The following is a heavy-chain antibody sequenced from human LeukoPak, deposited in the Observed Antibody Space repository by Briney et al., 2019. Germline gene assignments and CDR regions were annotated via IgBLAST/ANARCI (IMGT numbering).Heavy chain of an antibody. J-gene: IGHJ3*02. CDR3: AGGLEWELTAGAFDI. Sequence: ASVKVSCKASGGTFSSYAISWVRQAPGQGLEWMGGIIPIFGTANYAQKFQGRVTITAGESTSTAYMELSSMRSEDTAVYYCAGGLEWELTAGAFDIWGQGTMVTVSS. V-gene: IGHV1-69*13. D-gene: IGHD1-26*01. CDR1: GGTFSSYA. CDR2: IIPIFGTA.